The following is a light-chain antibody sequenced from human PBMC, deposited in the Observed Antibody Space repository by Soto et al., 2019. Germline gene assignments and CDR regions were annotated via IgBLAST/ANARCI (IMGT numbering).Light chain of an antibody. Sequence: QSALTQPPSASGSPGQSVTISCTGTSSDVGGYNYVSWYQHHPGKAPKLIIYEVYQRPSGVPDRFSGSKSGNTAALTVSGLQAEDEADYYCSSYVGTNSYVFGTVTKLTVL. CDR2: EVY. J-gene: IGLJ1*01. CDR3: SSYVGTNSYV. V-gene: IGLV2-8*01. CDR1: SSDVGGYNY.